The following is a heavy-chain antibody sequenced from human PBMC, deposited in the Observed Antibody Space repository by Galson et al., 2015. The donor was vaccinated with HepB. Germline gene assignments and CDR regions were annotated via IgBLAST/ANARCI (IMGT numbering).Heavy chain of an antibody. J-gene: IGHJ4*02. V-gene: IGHV3-23*01. Sequence: SLRLSCAASGFTFSSYAMSWVRQAPGKGLEWVSTLSGSGGITYYADSVKGRFTISRDTSKNTLYLQMNSLRAEDTAIYYCAKIGRGLNLDYWGQGTLVTVSS. D-gene: IGHD1-14*01. CDR3: AKIGRGLNLDY. CDR1: GFTFSSYA. CDR2: LSGSGGIT.